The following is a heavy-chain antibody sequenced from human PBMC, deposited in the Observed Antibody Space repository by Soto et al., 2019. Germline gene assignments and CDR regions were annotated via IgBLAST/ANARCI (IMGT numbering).Heavy chain of an antibody. Sequence: QVQLQESGPGLVKPSETLSLTCTVSGGSVSSGSYYWSWIRQPPGKGLEWIGYIYYSGSTNYNPSLKSRVTISVDTSKNQFSLKLSSVTAADTAVYYCARSGDILGDYSAYYYYYGMDVWGQGTTVTVSS. V-gene: IGHV4-61*01. CDR3: ARSGDILGDYSAYYYYYGMDV. D-gene: IGHD4-17*01. CDR1: GGSVSSGSYY. J-gene: IGHJ6*02. CDR2: IYYSGST.